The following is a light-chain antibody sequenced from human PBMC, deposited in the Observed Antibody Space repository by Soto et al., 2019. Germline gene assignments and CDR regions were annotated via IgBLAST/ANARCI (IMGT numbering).Light chain of an antibody. J-gene: IGKJ2*01. V-gene: IGKV1-33*01. Sequence: DIQLTQSPSSLSASVGDSVTITCQASQDISNSLNWYQQKPGEAPKLLIFDASNLQTGVPSRFGGSGSGTDFTFTISSLQPEDIATYSCQPYDSLPVTFGQGTKVEIK. CDR1: QDISNS. CDR2: DAS. CDR3: QPYDSLPVT.